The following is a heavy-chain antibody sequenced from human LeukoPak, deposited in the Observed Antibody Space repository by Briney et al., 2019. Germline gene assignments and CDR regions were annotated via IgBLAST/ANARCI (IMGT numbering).Heavy chain of an antibody. Sequence: PSETLSLTCAVSGGSFSGHSWSWIRQPPGEGLEWIGEINDSGSTKYNPSLKSRVTISADTSKNQFSLKLSSVTAADTAVYYCAKNNWFDPWGQGTLVTVSS. J-gene: IGHJ5*02. CDR3: AKNNWFDP. V-gene: IGHV4-34*01. CDR2: INDSGST. CDR1: GGSFSGHS.